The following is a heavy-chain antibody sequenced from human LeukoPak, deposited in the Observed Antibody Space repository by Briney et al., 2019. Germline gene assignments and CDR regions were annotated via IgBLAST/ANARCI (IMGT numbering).Heavy chain of an antibody. CDR1: GGSISSGDYY. J-gene: IGHJ4*02. CDR2: IYYSGST. CDR3: ASLLDSGSYHYYFDY. D-gene: IGHD1-26*01. Sequence: PSQTLSLTCTVSGGSISSGDYYWSWIRQPPGKGLEWIGYIYYSGSTYYNPSLKSRVTIPVDTSKNQFSLKLSSVTAADTAVYYCASLLDSGSYHYYFDYWGQGTLVTVSS. V-gene: IGHV4-30-4*01.